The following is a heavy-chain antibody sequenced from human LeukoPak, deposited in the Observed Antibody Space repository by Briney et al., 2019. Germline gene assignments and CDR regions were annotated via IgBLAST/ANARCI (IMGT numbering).Heavy chain of an antibody. CDR3: SRVPDPWMGFDH. J-gene: IGHJ4*02. CDR2: IRSKTYGGTT. Sequence: KPGRSLRLSCTASGFIFGDYALSWVRQAPGKGLEWVAFIRSKTYGGTTEYAASVNGRFTISRDDSRSIAYLQMNSLKTDDTAVYYCSRVPDPWMGFDHWGQGTLVTVSS. V-gene: IGHV3-49*04. CDR1: GFIFGDYA. D-gene: IGHD5-12*01.